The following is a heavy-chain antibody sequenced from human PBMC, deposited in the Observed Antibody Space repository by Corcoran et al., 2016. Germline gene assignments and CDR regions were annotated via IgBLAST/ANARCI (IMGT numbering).Heavy chain of an antibody. V-gene: IGHV3-21*01. CDR2: ISSSSSYI. D-gene: IGHD4-17*01. Sequence: EVQLVESGGGPVKPGGSLRLSCAASGFTFSSYSMNWVRQAPGKGLEWVSSISSSSSYIYYADSVKGRFTISSDNAKNSLYLQMNSLRAEDTAVYYCARERKAHYGDYTYYYGMDVWGQGTTVTVSS. CDR3: ARERKAHYGDYTYYYGMDV. J-gene: IGHJ6*02. CDR1: GFTFSSYS.